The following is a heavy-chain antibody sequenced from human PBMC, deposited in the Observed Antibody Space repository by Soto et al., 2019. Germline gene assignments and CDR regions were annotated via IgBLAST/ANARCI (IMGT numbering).Heavy chain of an antibody. Sequence: SETLSLTCAVYGGSFSGYYWSWIRQPPGTGLEWIGEINHSGSTNYNPSLKSRVTISVDTSKNQFSLKLSSVTAADTAVYYCARENVRRITGRRWFDPWGQGTLVTVSS. CDR3: ARENVRRITGRRWFDP. CDR1: GGSFSGYY. J-gene: IGHJ5*02. V-gene: IGHV4-34*01. D-gene: IGHD1-20*01. CDR2: INHSGST.